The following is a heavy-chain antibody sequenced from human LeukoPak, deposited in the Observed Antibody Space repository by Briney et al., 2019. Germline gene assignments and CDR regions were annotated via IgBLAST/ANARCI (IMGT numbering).Heavy chain of an antibody. CDR2: IHPSGML. D-gene: IGHD3-22*01. J-gene: IGHJ4*02. Sequence: RSETLSLTCTVSGASFSSGDQYWNWIRQSPGKGLEWIGSIHPSGMLYNNPSLESRVTISIGTSKNQFSLNLNSVTAADTAVYFCSRGLDSRKLGYWGQGTLVTVSS. CDR3: SRGLDSRKLGY. CDR1: GASFSSGDQY. V-gene: IGHV4-31*03.